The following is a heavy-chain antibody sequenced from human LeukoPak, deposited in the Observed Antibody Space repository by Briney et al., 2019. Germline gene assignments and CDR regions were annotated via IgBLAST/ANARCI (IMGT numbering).Heavy chain of an antibody. CDR2: IYYSGST. CDR3: ARVSIQLAYCGSDCYSFDY. V-gene: IGHV4-30-4*01. CDR1: GGSISSGDYY. D-gene: IGHD2-21*02. J-gene: IGHJ4*02. Sequence: SQTLSLTCTVSGGSISSGDYYWSWIRQPPGKGLEWIGYIYYSGSTYYNPSLKSRVTISVDTSKNQFSLKLSSVTAADTAVYYCARVSIQLAYCGSDCYSFDYWGQGTLVTVSS.